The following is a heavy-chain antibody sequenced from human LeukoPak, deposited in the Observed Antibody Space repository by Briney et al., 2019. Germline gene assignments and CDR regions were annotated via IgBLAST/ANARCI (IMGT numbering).Heavy chain of an antibody. J-gene: IGHJ4*02. CDR1: GFTFGDYA. CDR2: ISWNSGSI. CDR3: AKDIVTMVRGVVDY. V-gene: IGHV3-9*01. D-gene: IGHD3-10*01. Sequence: PGGSLRLSCTASGFTFGDYAMSWVRQAPGKGLEWVSGISWNSGSIVYADSVKGRFTISRDNAKNSRYLQMNSLRAEDTALYYCAKDIVTMVRGVVDYWGQGTLFTVSS.